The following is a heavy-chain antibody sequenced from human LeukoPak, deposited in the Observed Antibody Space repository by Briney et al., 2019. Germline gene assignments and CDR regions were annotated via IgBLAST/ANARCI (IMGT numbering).Heavy chain of an antibody. Sequence: SETLSLTCTVSGGSIFSSTYYWGWIRQPPGQGLEWIGSIYYSGSTYYNSSLKSRVTMSVDTSKNQFSLKLTSVTAADTAVYDCARLGSSSPNWYFDLWGRGTLVTVSS. CDR2: IYYSGST. CDR1: GGSIFSSTYY. J-gene: IGHJ2*01. D-gene: IGHD6-6*01. V-gene: IGHV4-39*01. CDR3: ARLGSSSPNWYFDL.